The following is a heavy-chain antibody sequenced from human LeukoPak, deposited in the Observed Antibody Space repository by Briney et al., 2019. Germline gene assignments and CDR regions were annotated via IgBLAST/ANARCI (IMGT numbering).Heavy chain of an antibody. CDR2: IRFDANDK. V-gene: IGHV3-30*02. J-gene: IGHJ4*02. Sequence: GGSLRLSCAASGFTFSAFGMHWVRQAPGKGLEWVAFIRFDANDKYFADSVKGRFTISRDNSKNTLYLQMNSLRVEDTALYYCAKDLGYDYVWGEGNLYDYWGQGTLVTVSS. CDR3: AKDLGYDYVWGEGNLYDY. CDR1: GFTFSAFG. D-gene: IGHD3-16*01.